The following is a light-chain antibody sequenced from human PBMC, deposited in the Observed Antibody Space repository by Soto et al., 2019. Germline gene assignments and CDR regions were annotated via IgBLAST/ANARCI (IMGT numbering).Light chain of an antibody. CDR3: QQYYTTPLT. V-gene: IGKV3-20*01. CDR2: GAS. Sequence: EVVLTQSPGTLSLSPGERATLSCRASQTVNNNYLAWYQQKPGRAPRLLIFGASNRATDIPYRFSGSASGTDFTLTISGLEPEDFAVYYCQQYYTTPLTFGGGTKV. CDR1: QTVNNNY. J-gene: IGKJ4*01.